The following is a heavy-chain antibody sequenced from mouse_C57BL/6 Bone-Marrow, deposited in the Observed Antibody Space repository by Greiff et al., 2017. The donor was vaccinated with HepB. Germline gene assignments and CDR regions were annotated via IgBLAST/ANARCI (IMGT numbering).Heavy chain of an antibody. Sequence: VQLQQSGPELVKPGASVKISCKASGYTFTDYYMNWVKQSHGKSLEWIGDINPNNGGTSYNQKFKGKATLTVDKSSSTAYMELRSLTSEDSAVYYCARRSIPPYYFDYWGQGTTLTVSS. V-gene: IGHV1-26*01. CDR1: GYTFTDYY. CDR3: ARRSIPPYYFDY. J-gene: IGHJ2*01. CDR2: INPNNGGT.